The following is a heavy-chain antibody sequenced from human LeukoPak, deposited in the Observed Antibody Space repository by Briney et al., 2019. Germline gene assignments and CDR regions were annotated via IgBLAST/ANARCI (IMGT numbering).Heavy chain of an antibody. D-gene: IGHD6-6*01. V-gene: IGHV3-23*01. Sequence: PGGSLRLSCAASGFTFSSYAMSWVRQAPGKGLEWVSAISGSGGSTYYADSVKGRFTISRDNSKNTLYLQMNSLRAEDTAVYYCARARREQLGYYYYYYMDVWGKGTTVTVSS. CDR3: ARARREQLGYYYYYYMDV. J-gene: IGHJ6*03. CDR1: GFTFSSYA. CDR2: ISGSGGST.